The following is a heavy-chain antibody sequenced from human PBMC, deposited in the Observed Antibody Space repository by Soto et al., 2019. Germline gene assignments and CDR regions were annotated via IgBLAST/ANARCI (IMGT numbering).Heavy chain of an antibody. CDR1: GGTFSNAW. Sequence: GALRLSCAGSGGTFSNAWMKWVRQTSGKGLEWVGRIKSKTDGGTTDYAAPVKGRFTISRDDSKNTLYLQMNSLKTEDTAVYYCTTEETGYCFDYWGQGTLVTVSS. CDR2: IKSKTDGGTT. J-gene: IGHJ4*02. V-gene: IGHV3-15*07. CDR3: TTEETGYCFDY. D-gene: IGHD3-9*01.